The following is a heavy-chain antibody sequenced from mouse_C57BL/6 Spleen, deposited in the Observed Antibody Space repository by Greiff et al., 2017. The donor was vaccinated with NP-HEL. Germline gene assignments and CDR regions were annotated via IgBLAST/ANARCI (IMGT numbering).Heavy chain of an antibody. D-gene: IGHD2-1*01. CDR1: GYTFTSYW. CDR3: ELYGNYEEFDY. J-gene: IGHJ2*01. V-gene: IGHV1-64*01. Sequence: QVQLKQPGAELVKPGASVKLSCKASGYTFTSYWMHWVKQRPGQGLEWIGMIHPNSGSTNYNEKFKSKATLTVDKSSSTAYMQLSSLTSEDSAVYYCELYGNYEEFDYWGQGTTLTVSS. CDR2: IHPNSGST.